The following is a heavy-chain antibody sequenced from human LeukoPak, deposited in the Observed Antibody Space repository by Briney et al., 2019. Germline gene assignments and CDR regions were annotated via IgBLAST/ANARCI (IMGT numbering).Heavy chain of an antibody. CDR2: ISYDGNNK. Sequence: GGSLRLSCAASGFTFSSYAMHWVRQAPGKGLEWVALISYDGNNKYYADSVKGRLTVSRDNSKNTLYLRMNSPTTEDTAVYYCARGGRGGMDVWGQGTTVTVSS. CDR3: ARGGRGGMDV. V-gene: IGHV3-30*04. J-gene: IGHJ6*02. CDR1: GFTFSSYA. D-gene: IGHD3-10*01.